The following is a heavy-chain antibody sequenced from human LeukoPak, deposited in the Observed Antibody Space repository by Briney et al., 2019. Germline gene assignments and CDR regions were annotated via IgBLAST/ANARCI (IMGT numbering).Heavy chain of an antibody. D-gene: IGHD6-19*01. CDR1: EYTFTGYY. J-gene: IGHJ4*02. CDR2: VNPNSGGT. Sequence: ASMKVSCKASEYTFTGYYIHCVRQDPGQGLEWMGGVNPNSGGTKFAQKFQGRVIMTRDTAISTAYMELLSLGSDDTAVYYCARDRGTVANRVDYWGQGTLVTVSS. V-gene: IGHV1-2*02. CDR3: ARDRGTVANRVDY.